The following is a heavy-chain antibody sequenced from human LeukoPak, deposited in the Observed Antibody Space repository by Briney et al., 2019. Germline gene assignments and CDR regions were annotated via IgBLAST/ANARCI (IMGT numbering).Heavy chain of an antibody. CDR2: IYYSGST. V-gene: IGHV4-59*01. J-gene: IGHJ4*02. D-gene: IGHD3-22*01. CDR3: ARIRYYYDSSGHYYFGY. CDR1: GGSISSYY. Sequence: PSETLSLTCTVSGGSISSYYWSWLRQPPGKGLEWIGYIYYSGSTNYNPSLKSRVTILVDTSRNQFSLKLSSVTAADTAVYYCARIRYYYDSSGHYYFGYWGQGTLVTVSS.